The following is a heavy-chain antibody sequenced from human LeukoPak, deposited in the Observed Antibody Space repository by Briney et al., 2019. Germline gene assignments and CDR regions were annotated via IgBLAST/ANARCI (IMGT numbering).Heavy chain of an antibody. D-gene: IGHD3-22*01. J-gene: IGHJ4*02. V-gene: IGHV3-30*02. Sequence: GGSLRLSCAASGFTFSSYGMHWVRQAPGKGLEWVAFIRYDGSNKYYADSVKGRFTISRDNSKNTLYLQMNSLRAEDTAVYYCAKDYGGYYLTLFDYWGQGTLVTVS. CDR3: AKDYGGYYLTLFDY. CDR1: GFTFSSYG. CDR2: IRYDGSNK.